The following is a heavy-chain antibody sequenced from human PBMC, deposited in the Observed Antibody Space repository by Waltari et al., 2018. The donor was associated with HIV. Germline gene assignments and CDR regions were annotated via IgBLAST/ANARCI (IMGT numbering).Heavy chain of an antibody. D-gene: IGHD2-21*01. CDR3: ARRAEDWCGEGPTYYCDY. V-gene: IGHV4-31*03. CDR2: IYYSGSY. CDR1: GGSISSGGYH. Sequence: QVQLQESGPGLVKPSQTLSLTCTVSGGSISSGGYHWSWIRPHPGKGLEWMGYIYYSGSYYYTPVLKSCFTISVVTSENQVSLKLSSVAAADTAVYYCARRAEDWCGEGPTYYCDYWGQGTLVTVSS. J-gene: IGHJ4*02.